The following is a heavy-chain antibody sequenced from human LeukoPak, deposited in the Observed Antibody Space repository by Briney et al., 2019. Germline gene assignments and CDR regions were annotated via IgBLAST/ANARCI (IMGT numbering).Heavy chain of an antibody. V-gene: IGHV4-4*07. D-gene: IGHD3-3*01. CDR3: AREQIWSGYYSNTFDY. CDR2: IYTSGST. CDR1: GGSISSYY. Sequence: SETLSLTCTVSGGSISSYYWSWIRQPAGKGLEWIGRIYTSGSTNYNPSLKSRVTISVDTSKNQFSLKLSSVTAADTAVYYCAREQIWSGYYSNTFDYWGQGTLVTVSS. J-gene: IGHJ4*02.